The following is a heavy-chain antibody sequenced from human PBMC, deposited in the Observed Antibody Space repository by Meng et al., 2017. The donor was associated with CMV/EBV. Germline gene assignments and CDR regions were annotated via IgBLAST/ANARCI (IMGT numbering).Heavy chain of an antibody. Sequence: QWATALLKPSDTRSPTSAVYGGSFSGYYRSWIRQPPGKGLEWIGEINHSGSTNYNPSLKSRVTISVDTSKNQFSLKLSSVTAADTAVYYCARGGNWFDPWGRGTLVTVSS. CDR2: INHSGST. CDR1: GGSFSGYY. J-gene: IGHJ5*02. CDR3: ARGGNWFDP. V-gene: IGHV4-34*01.